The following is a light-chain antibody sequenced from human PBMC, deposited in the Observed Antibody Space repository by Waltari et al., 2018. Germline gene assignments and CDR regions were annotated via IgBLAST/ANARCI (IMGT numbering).Light chain of an antibody. V-gene: IGKV4-1*01. CDR3: QQRSNWPQT. CDR1: QTVLYSDNNNY. Sequence: DIVMTQSPDSLAVSLGERATINCKSSQTVLYSDNNNYLGWYQQRPGQPPKLLISWASTRESGVPDRFSGSGSGTDFTLTISSLEPEDFAVYYCQQRSNWPQTFGQGTKLEIK. CDR2: WAS. J-gene: IGKJ2*01.